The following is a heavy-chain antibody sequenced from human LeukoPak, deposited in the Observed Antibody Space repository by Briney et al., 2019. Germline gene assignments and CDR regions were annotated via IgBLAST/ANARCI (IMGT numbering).Heavy chain of an antibody. CDR3: AKGGSYGAQWLAKT. CDR1: GFTFSSYA. D-gene: IGHD6-19*01. CDR2: ISYDGSNK. J-gene: IGHJ4*02. Sequence: PGGSLRLSCAASGFTFSSYAMHWVRQAPGKGLEWVAVISYDGSNKYYADSVKGRFTISRDNSKNTLYLQMNSLRAEDTAVYYCAKGGSYGAQWLAKTWGQGTLVTVSS. V-gene: IGHV3-30*04.